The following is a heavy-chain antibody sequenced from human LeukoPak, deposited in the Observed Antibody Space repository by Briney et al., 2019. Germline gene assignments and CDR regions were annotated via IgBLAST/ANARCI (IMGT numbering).Heavy chain of an antibody. CDR3: AKRGYSGYDPWFDP. Sequence: PGGSLRLPCAASGFTFSSYAMSWVRQAPGKGLEWVSALSGSGGSTYYADSVKGRFTISRDNSKNTLYLQMNSLRAEDTAVYYCAKRGYSGYDPWFDPWGQGTLVTVSS. CDR1: GFTFSSYA. J-gene: IGHJ5*02. D-gene: IGHD5-12*01. CDR2: LSGSGGST. V-gene: IGHV3-23*01.